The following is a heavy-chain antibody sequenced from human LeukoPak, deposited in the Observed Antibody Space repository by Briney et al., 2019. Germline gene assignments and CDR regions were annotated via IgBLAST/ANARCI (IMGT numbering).Heavy chain of an antibody. J-gene: IGHJ4*02. Sequence: ASVKVSCKASGYTFTSYAISWVRQAPGQGFEWLGWISAYNGNTHYAQKLQGRLTLTTDTSANTAYMELRSLRSDDTAVYFCVRDDYDSLPYYFDFWGQGTLVTVSS. V-gene: IGHV1-18*01. CDR2: ISAYNGNT. D-gene: IGHD3-22*01. CDR1: GYTFTSYA. CDR3: VRDDYDSLPYYFDF.